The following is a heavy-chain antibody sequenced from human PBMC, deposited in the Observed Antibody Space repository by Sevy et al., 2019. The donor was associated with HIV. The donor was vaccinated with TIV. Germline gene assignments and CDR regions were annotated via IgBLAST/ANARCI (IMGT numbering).Heavy chain of an antibody. V-gene: IGHV3-53*01. CDR2: IYSGGST. J-gene: IGHJ4*02. CDR3: ARGGDLAARFDY. D-gene: IGHD6-6*01. Sequence: GGSLRLSCAASGFTVSSNYMSWVRQAPGKGLEWVSVIYSGGSTYYADSVKGRFTISGDNSKNTLYLQMNSLRAEDTAVYYCARGGDLAARFDYWGQGTLVTVSS. CDR1: GFTVSSNY.